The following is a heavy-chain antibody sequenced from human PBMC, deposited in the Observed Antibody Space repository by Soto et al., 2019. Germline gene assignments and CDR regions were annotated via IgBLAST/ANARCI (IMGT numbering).Heavy chain of an antibody. CDR3: ANRPSYCSGGSCYSGLDY. CDR1: GFSLSTTRVA. J-gene: IGHJ4*02. D-gene: IGHD2-15*01. Sequence: GSGPTLVNPTQTLTLTCTFSGFSLSTTRVAVGWIRQPPGKALEWLALIYWDDDKRYSPSLKSRLTITKDTSKNQVVLTMTNMDPVDTATYYCANRPSYCSGGSCYSGLDYWGQGTLVTVSS. V-gene: IGHV2-5*02. CDR2: IYWDDDK.